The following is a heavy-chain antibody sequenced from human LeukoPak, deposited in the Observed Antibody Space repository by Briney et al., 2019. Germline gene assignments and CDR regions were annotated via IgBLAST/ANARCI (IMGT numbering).Heavy chain of an antibody. V-gene: IGHV4-39*07. CDR1: GASISGSGYY. CDR3: ASSGWIQLWRIFDY. CDR2: IYSSGST. J-gene: IGHJ4*02. Sequence: PSETLSLTCAVSGASISGSGYYWGWIRQPPGKGLEWIGNIYSSGSTYYNASLQSRVTISVDTSKNQFSLKLSSVTAADTAVYYCASSGWIQLWRIFDYWGQGTLVTVSS. D-gene: IGHD5-18*01.